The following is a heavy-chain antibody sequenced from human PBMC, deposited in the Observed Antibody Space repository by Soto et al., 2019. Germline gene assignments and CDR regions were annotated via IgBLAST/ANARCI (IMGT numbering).Heavy chain of an antibody. D-gene: IGHD3-16*01. CDR3: ARHGGYYFDY. CDR1: GGSFSGYD. CDR2: SGNSGGT. V-gene: IGHV4-34*01. J-gene: IGHJ4*02. Sequence: SETLSLTCAVYGGSFSGYDGRWIRQPPGRGLEWIGASGNSGGTVYNPSVESRVTISGDSSNNQFSLKLNSVAAADTAVYYCARHGGYYFDYWGQGAPVTVSS.